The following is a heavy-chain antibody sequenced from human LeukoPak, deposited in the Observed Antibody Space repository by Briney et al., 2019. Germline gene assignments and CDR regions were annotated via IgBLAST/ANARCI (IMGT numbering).Heavy chain of an antibody. J-gene: IGHJ3*02. CDR2: ISSSHSYI. CDR3: ARATYDSSGYYANDAFDI. V-gene: IGHV3-21*01. CDR1: GFTFSSYS. Sequence: TGGSLRLSCAASGFTFSSYSMNWVRQAPGKGLEWVSSISSSHSYIYYADSVKGRFTISRDNSKNTLYLQMNSLRAEDTAVYYCARATYDSSGYYANDAFDIWGQGTMVTVSS. D-gene: IGHD3-22*01.